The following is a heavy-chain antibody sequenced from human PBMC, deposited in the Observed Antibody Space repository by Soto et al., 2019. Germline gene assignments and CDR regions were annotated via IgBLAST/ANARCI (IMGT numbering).Heavy chain of an antibody. CDR2: ISWNSGSI. D-gene: IGHD2-21*02. V-gene: IGHV3-9*01. CDR3: AKSCGGDCPTFQR. CDR1: GFTFDDYA. J-gene: IGHJ1*01. Sequence: EVQLVESGGGLVQPGRSLRLSCAASGFTFDDYAMHWVRQAPGKGLEWVSGISWNSGSIGYADSVKGRFTISRDNAKNFLYLQMNSLRAEDTALYYCAKSCGGDCPTFQRWGQGTLVTVSS.